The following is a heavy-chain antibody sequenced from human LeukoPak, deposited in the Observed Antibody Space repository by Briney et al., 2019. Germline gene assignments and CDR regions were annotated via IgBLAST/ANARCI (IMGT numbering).Heavy chain of an antibody. CDR1: GGSISSSSYY. CDR2: IYTSGST. D-gene: IGHD3-22*01. CDR3: ARVVGGYYVRWYFDL. V-gene: IGHV4-61*02. J-gene: IGHJ2*01. Sequence: SETLSLTCTVSGGSISSSSYYWSWIRQPAGKGLEWIGRIYTSGSTNYNPSLKSRVTMSVDTSKNQFSLKLSSVTAADTAVYYCARVVGGYYVRWYFDLWGRGTLVTVSS.